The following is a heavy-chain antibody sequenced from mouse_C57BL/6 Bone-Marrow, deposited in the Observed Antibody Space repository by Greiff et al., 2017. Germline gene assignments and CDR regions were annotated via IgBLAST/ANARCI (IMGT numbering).Heavy chain of an antibody. D-gene: IGHD1-1*01. CDR2: IDPSDSET. V-gene: IGHV1-52*01. CDR1: GYTFTSYW. J-gene: IGHJ3*01. Sequence: QVQLQQPGAELVRPGSSVKLSCKASGYTFTSYWMHWVKQRPIQGLEWIGNIDPSDSETHYNQKFKNKATLTVDKSSSTAYMQLSSLTSEDSAVYYCARDYYYGSSLAYWGQGTLVTVSA. CDR3: ARDYYYGSSLAY.